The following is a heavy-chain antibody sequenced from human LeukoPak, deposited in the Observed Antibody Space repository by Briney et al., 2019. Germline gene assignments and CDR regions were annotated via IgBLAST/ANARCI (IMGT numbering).Heavy chain of an antibody. CDR1: GGTFSSYA. V-gene: IGHV1-69*13. J-gene: IGHJ6*03. D-gene: IGHD2-15*01. CDR2: IIPIFGTA. Sequence: GASVKVSCKASGGTFSSYAISWVRQAPGQGFEWMGGIIPIFGTANYAQKFQGRVTITADESTSTAYMELSSLRSEDTAVYYCARGSPLPISSYYMDVWGKGTTVTVSS. CDR3: ARGSPLPISSYYMDV.